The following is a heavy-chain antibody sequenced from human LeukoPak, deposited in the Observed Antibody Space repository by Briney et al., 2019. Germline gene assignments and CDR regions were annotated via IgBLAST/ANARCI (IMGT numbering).Heavy chain of an antibody. Sequence: GGSLRLSCVVPGINFADYAMHWVRQPPGKGLEWVSLISADGGSTFSADSVKGRFSISRDNSKNSLYLQMNSLGSEDTAMYYCAKESGKFDYWGQGTLVAVSS. CDR1: GINFADYA. J-gene: IGHJ4*02. CDR3: AKESGKFDY. V-gene: IGHV3-43*02. CDR2: ISADGGST.